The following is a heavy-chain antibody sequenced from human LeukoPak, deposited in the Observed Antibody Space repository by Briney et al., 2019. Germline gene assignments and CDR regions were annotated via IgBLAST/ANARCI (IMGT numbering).Heavy chain of an antibody. CDR3: ARDLDYGDYFSYGGDY. J-gene: IGHJ4*02. D-gene: IGHD4-17*01. Sequence: GRSLRLSCAASGFTFSSYGMHWVRQAPGKGLEWVAVISYDGSNKYYADSVKGRFTISRGNSKNTLYLQMNSLRAEDTAVYYCARDLDYGDYFSYGGDYWGQGTLVTVSS. V-gene: IGHV3-30*03. CDR1: GFTFSSYG. CDR2: ISYDGSNK.